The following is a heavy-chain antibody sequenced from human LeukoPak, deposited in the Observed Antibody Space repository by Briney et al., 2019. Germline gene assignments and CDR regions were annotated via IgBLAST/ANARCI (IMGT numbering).Heavy chain of an antibody. CDR1: GFTFSSYA. D-gene: IGHD2-21*02. CDR3: AKDSVLVVTGEN. Sequence: PGGSLRLSCAASGFTFSSYAMSWVRQAPGRGLEWASVISGSGGSTYYADSVKGRFTISRDNSKNTLYLQMNSLRAEDTAVYYCAKDSVLVVTGENWGQGTLVTVSS. CDR2: ISGSGGST. V-gene: IGHV3-23*01. J-gene: IGHJ4*02.